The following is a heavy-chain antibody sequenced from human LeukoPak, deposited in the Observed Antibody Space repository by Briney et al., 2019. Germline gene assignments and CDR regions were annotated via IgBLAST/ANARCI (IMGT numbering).Heavy chain of an antibody. CDR3: ARHSTWFDP. J-gene: IGHJ5*02. V-gene: IGHV4-39*01. CDR2: ISYSEST. Sequence: PSETLSLTCTVAGGSFSSNTYYWGWIRQPPGKGLEWIGSISYSESTYYNPSLKSRVTISVDTSKNQFSLKLTSVTAADTAVYYCARHSTWFDPWGQGTLVTVSS. CDR1: GGSFSSNTYY.